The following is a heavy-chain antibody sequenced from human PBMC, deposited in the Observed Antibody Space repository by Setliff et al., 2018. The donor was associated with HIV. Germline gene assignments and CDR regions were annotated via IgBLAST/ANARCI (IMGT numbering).Heavy chain of an antibody. D-gene: IGHD6-19*01. V-gene: IGHV3-48*01. CDR2: ISSSTSTI. CDR3: AGESSIAVAEYFQH. J-gene: IGHJ1*01. Sequence: GGSLRLSCEASGFTFSTYSMNWVRQAPGKGLEWVSYISSSTSTIYYADSVKGRFTISRDNAKNSLYLQMDSLRAEDTAVYYCAGESSIAVAEYFQHWGQGTLVTVSS. CDR1: GFTFSTYS.